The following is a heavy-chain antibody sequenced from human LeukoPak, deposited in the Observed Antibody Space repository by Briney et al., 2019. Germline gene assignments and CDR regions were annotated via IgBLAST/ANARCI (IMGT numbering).Heavy chain of an antibody. CDR2: ISSTSIYT. V-gene: IGHV3-11*05. CDR3: ARGHYGMDV. CDR1: GFTFSDYY. J-gene: IGHJ6*02. Sequence: NPGGSLRLSCAASGFTFSDYYMSWIRQAPGKELEWVSDISSTSIYTNYADSVKGRFTISRDSAKNSLYLQMNSLRAEDTAVYYCARGHYGMDVWGQGTTVTVSS.